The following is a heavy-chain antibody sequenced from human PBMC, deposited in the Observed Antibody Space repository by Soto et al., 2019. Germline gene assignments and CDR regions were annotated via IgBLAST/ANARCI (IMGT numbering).Heavy chain of an antibody. D-gene: IGHD3-9*01. Sequence: QVQLVESGGGVVQPGRSLRLSCAASGFTFSSYGMHWVRQAPGKRLEWVAVIWYDGSNKYYADSLKGRFTISRDNSKNTLYLQVNSLRAADTAVYYCARGLTYYYVMDVWGQGTTVTVSS. CDR1: GFTFSSYG. V-gene: IGHV3-33*01. CDR3: ARGLTYYYVMDV. CDR2: IWYDGSNK. J-gene: IGHJ6*02.